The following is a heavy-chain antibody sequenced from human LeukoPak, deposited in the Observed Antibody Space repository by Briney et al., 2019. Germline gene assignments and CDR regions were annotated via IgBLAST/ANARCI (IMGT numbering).Heavy chain of an antibody. CDR1: GGSLSSHY. J-gene: IGHJ4*02. Sequence: PSETLSLTCTVSGGSLSSHYWSWIRQPPGKGLELIGHIYSTGTTYYSPSLNSRVTISLDTSRNQFSLKLTSVTAADTAVYYCARFSSDRSTASCYLTYWGQGTLVTVSS. CDR2: IYSTGTT. V-gene: IGHV4-59*11. D-gene: IGHD2-2*01. CDR3: ARFSSDRSTASCYLTY.